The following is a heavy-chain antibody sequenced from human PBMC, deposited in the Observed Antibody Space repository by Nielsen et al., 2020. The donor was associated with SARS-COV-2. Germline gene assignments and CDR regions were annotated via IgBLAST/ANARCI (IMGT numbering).Heavy chain of an antibody. J-gene: IGHJ4*02. Sequence: GESLKISCAASGFTFNTYAMSWIRQAPGKGLEWISAISGGGTNSFYADSVKGPFTISRDNSNHTLYLQLTNLRAEDTAVYYCANDFGDCGSSTCRPKWGQGSRITVSS. D-gene: IGHD2-2*01. CDR1: GFTFNTYA. CDR3: ANDFGDCGSSTCRPK. CDR2: ISGGGTNS. V-gene: IGHV3-23*01.